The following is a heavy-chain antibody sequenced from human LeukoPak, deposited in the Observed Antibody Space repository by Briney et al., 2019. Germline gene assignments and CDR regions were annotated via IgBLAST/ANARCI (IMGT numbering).Heavy chain of an antibody. J-gene: IGHJ4*02. CDR1: GFTFSSYS. Sequence: GGSLRLSCAASGFTFSSYSMNWVRQAPGKGLEWVSSISSSSSYIYYADSVKGRFTISRDNSKNTLYLQMNSLRAEDTAVYYCATSAYSSGWYEYYLDYWGQGTLVAVSS. CDR3: ATSAYSSGWYEYYLDY. V-gene: IGHV3-21*01. D-gene: IGHD6-19*01. CDR2: ISSSSSYI.